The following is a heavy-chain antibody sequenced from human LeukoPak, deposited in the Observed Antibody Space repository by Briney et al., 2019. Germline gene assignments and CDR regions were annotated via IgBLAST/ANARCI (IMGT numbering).Heavy chain of an antibody. CDR1: GYTFTSYG. J-gene: IGHJ2*01. V-gene: IGHV1-8*02. CDR2: MNPNSGNT. D-gene: IGHD2-15*01. CDR3: ARGARRYCSGGSCHRYFDL. Sequence: GASVKVSCKASGYTFTSYGISWVRQATGQGLEWMGWMNPNSGNTGYAQKFQGRVTMTRNTSISTAYMELSSLRSEDTAVYYCARGARRYCSGGSCHRYFDLWGRGTLVTVSS.